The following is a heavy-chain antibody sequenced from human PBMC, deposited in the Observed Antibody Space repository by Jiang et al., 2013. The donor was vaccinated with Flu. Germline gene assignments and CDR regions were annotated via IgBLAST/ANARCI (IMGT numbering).Heavy chain of an antibody. V-gene: IGHV3-21*01. D-gene: IGHD6-13*01. J-gene: IGHJ5*02. CDR2: ISSSSSYI. CDR3: ARDHGSSSWYDWFDP. Sequence: SSISSSSSYIYYADSVKGRFTISRDNAKNSLYLQMNSLRAEDTAVYYCARDHGSSSWYDWFDPWGQGTLVTVSS.